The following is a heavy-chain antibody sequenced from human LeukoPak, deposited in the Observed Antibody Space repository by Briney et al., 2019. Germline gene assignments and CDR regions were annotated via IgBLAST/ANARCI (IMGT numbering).Heavy chain of an antibody. CDR1: DGSISSSSYY. Sequence: SETLSLTCTVSDGSISSSSYYWGWIRQPPGKGLEWIGNIYYSGSTYYNPSLKSRVTISVDTSKNQFSLKLSSVTAEDTAVYYCVKGAQQWLPQTYFDSWGQGTLVTVSS. D-gene: IGHD6-19*01. V-gene: IGHV4-39*07. CDR2: IYYSGST. CDR3: VKGAQQWLPQTYFDS. J-gene: IGHJ4*02.